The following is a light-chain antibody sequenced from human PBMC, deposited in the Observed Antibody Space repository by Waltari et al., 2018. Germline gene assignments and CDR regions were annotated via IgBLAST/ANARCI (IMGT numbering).Light chain of an antibody. CDR2: AAS. J-gene: IGKJ1*01. CDR1: QSIGRY. CDR3: QNHERLPAT. Sequence: EVVLTQSPGTLSLSPGERATLSCRASQSIGRYLVWYQQRPGQAPRLLIYAASTRATGIPDRFSGSGSVTDFTLTISRLEPEDFAVYYCQNHERLPATFGQGTKVEIK. V-gene: IGKV3-20*01.